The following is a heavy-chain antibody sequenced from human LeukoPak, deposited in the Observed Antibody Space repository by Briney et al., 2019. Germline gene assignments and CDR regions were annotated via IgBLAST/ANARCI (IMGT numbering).Heavy chain of an antibody. CDR3: ARYHCTTGDCNHLDK. J-gene: IGHJ4*02. CDR1: GGSISGYY. CDR2: IFYSGST. V-gene: IGHV4-59*01. Sequence: KPSETLSLTCSVSGGSISGYYGSWIRQPPGRGLEWIGSIFYSGSTTYNPSLKSRVSFSLDTSKNQFFLKLNSVTAADTAVYYCARYHCTTGDCNHLDKWGRGTLVTVSS. D-gene: IGHD2-21*02.